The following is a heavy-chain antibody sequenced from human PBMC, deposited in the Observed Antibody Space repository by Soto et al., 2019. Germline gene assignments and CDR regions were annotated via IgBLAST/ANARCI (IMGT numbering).Heavy chain of an antibody. D-gene: IGHD4-17*01. J-gene: IGHJ6*02. V-gene: IGHV3-13*04. CDR3: ARGPFYGDYVGYYYYGMDV. CDR2: IGTAGDT. Sequence: GGSLRLSCAASGFTFSSYDMHWVRQATGKGLEWVSAIGTAGDTYYPGSVKGRFTISRENAKNSLYLQMNSLRAGDTAVYYCARGPFYGDYVGYYYYGMDVWGQGTTVTVSS. CDR1: GFTFSSYD.